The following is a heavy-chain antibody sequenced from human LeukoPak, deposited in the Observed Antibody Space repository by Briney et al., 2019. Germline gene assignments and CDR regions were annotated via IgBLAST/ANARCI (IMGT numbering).Heavy chain of an antibody. J-gene: IGHJ3*02. V-gene: IGHV3-48*03. D-gene: IGHD2-21*02. Sequence: GGSLRLSCAASGFTFSSYEMNWVRQAPGKGLEWVSYISSSGSTIYYADSVKGRFTISRDNAKNSLYLQMNSLRAEDTAVYYCARVLCGGDCWGDRGAFDIWGQGTMVTVSS. CDR1: GFTFSSYE. CDR2: ISSSGSTI. CDR3: ARVLCGGDCWGDRGAFDI.